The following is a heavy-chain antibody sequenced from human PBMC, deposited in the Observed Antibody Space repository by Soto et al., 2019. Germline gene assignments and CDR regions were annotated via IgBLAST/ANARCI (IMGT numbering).Heavy chain of an antibody. CDR3: ASLSATVDF. Sequence: GGSLRLSCVASGFTFSSYWMHWLRQAPGRELVWVSEIDTDGNSRNYADSVKGRFTISRDNAKSTLYLQMNSLTAEDTAVYFCASLSATVDFWGRGTLVTVSS. CDR1: GFTFSSYW. CDR2: IDTDGNSR. V-gene: IGHV3-74*01. J-gene: IGHJ4*02. D-gene: IGHD6-13*01.